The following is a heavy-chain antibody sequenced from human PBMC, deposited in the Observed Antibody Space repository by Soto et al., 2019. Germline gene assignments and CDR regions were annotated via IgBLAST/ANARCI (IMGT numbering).Heavy chain of an antibody. V-gene: IGHV1-8*01. CDR1: GYTFTSYD. Sequence: ASVKVSCKASGYTFTSYDINWVRQATGQGLEWMGWMNPNSGNTGYAQKFQGRVTMTRNTSISTAYMELSSLRSEDTAVYYCARALGYYYDSSGYYRENYYYYGMGVWGQGTTVTVSS. J-gene: IGHJ6*02. CDR2: MNPNSGNT. D-gene: IGHD3-22*01. CDR3: ARALGYYYDSSGYYRENYYYYGMGV.